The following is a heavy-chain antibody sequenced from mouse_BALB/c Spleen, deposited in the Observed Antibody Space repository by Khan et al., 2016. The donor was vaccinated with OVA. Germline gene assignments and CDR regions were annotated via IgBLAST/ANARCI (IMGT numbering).Heavy chain of an antibody. CDR3: ARGNYYGSSSWFGY. V-gene: IGHV1-9*01. Sequence: VQLQQSGAELMKPGASVKISCKATGYTFRSYWIEWVKQRPGHGLEWIGAILPGSGSNNYNEKFKGKATFTADTSSNTAYMQLSSLTSEDSAVYYCARGNYYGSSSWFGYWGHGTLVTVS. D-gene: IGHD1-1*01. J-gene: IGHJ3*01. CDR2: ILPGSGSN. CDR1: GYTFRSYW.